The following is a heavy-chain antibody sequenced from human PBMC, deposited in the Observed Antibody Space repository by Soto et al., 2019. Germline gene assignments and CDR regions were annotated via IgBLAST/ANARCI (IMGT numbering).Heavy chain of an antibody. V-gene: IGHV1-46*01. D-gene: IGHD6-6*01. Sequence: VKVSCKASGYTFTSYYMHWVRQAPGQGLEWMGIINPSGGRTSYAQKFQGRVTITRDTSTSTVYMELSSLRSEETAVYYCARVQYSRSHAFGYWGQGSLVTVSS. CDR3: ARVQYSRSHAFGY. J-gene: IGHJ4*02. CDR1: GYTFTSYY. CDR2: INPSGGRT.